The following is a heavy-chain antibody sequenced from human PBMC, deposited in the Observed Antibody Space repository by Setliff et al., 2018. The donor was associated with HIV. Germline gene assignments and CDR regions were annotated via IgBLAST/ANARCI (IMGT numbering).Heavy chain of an antibody. D-gene: IGHD3-9*01. CDR3: ARRERYYDILTGRVFDGFDI. CDR1: GGSISSGSYY. CDR2: IYTSGST. J-gene: IGHJ3*02. V-gene: IGHV4-61*09. Sequence: SETLSLTCTVSGGSISSGSYYWSWIRQPAGKGLEWIGHIYTSGSTNYNPSLKSRVTISVDTSKNHFSLKLSSVTAADTAVYYCARRERYYDILTGRVFDGFDIWGQGTMVTISS.